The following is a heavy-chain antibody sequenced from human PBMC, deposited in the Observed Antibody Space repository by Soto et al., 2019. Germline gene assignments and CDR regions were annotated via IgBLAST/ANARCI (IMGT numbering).Heavy chain of an antibody. V-gene: IGHV1-69*13. CDR2: IIPIFGTA. D-gene: IGHD2-2*01. CDR3: ARSGYCSSTSCYRRPFDY. J-gene: IGHJ4*02. CDR1: GGTFSSYA. Sequence: SVKVSCKASGGTFSSYAISWVRQAPGQGLEWMGGIIPIFGTANYAQKFQGRVTITADESTSTAYMELSSLRSEDTAVYYCARSGYCSSTSCYRRPFDYWGQGTLVTVSS.